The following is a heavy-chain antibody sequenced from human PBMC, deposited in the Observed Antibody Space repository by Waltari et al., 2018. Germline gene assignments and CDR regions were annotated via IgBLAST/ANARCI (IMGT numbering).Heavy chain of an antibody. Sequence: QLQLQESGPGLVKPSETLSLTCTVSGGSIRSSSYYWGWIRQPPGKGQEWIGSIYYSGCTYYIPSLKSRVTISVDTSKNQFSLKLSSVTAADTAVYYCATLIVVVPAALDYWGQGTLVTVSS. CDR2: IYYSGCT. CDR3: ATLIVVVPAALDY. D-gene: IGHD2-2*01. V-gene: IGHV4-39*01. CDR1: GGSIRSSSYY. J-gene: IGHJ4*02.